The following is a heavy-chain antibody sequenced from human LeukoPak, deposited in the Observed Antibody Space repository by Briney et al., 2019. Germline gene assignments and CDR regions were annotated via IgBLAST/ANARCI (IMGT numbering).Heavy chain of an antibody. CDR1: GFNFDDYA. D-gene: IGHD3-22*01. J-gene: IGHJ4*02. CDR3: AKEGDMYYDSSGYYFDY. CDR2: INGGGGST. Sequence: QAGGSLRLSCAASGFNFDDYAMHWVRQAPGKGLEWVSLINGGGGSTYYADSVKGRFTISRDNSKNTLYLQMNSLRAEDTAVYYCAKEGDMYYDSSGYYFDYWGQGTLVTVSS. V-gene: IGHV3-23*01.